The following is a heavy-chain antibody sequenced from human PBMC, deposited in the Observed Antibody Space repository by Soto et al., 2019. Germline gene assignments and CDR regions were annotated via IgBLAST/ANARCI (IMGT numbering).Heavy chain of an antibody. Sequence: ASETLSLTCSVSGGSISSIDYFWSWIRLPPGKALEWIGFIYHTGPTYYNPSLRSRVTISIDTSKSQFSMKLNSVTVAESAVYYCARVMAAMQNWFDPWGQGTLVTVSS. D-gene: IGHD2-2*01. J-gene: IGHJ5*02. V-gene: IGHV4-30-4*01. CDR3: ARVMAAMQNWFDP. CDR2: IYHTGPT. CDR1: GGSISSIDYF.